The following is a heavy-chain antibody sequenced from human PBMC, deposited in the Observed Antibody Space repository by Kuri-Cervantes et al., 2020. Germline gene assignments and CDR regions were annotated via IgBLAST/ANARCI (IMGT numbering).Heavy chain of an antibody. CDR3: ARIWATVVTDY. D-gene: IGHD4-23*01. V-gene: IGHV1-3*01. CDR1: GYTFTTYA. CDR2: INAGNGNT. J-gene: IGHJ4*02. Sequence: ASVKVSCKASGYTFTTYAMHWVRQAPGQRLEWMGWINAGNGNTKYSQKFQGRVTITRDTSTSTAYMELRSLRSDDTAVYYCARIWATVVTDYWGQGTLVTVSS.